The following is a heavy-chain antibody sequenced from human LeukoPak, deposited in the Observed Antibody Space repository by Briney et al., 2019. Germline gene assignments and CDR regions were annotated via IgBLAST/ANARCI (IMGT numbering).Heavy chain of an antibody. CDR2: IYTSGST. D-gene: IGHD1-1*01. Sequence: SETLSLTCTVSGGSISSYYWSWVRQPAGKGLEWIGRIYTSGSTNYNPSLKSRVTMSVDTSKNQFSLNLNSVTAADTAVYYCASGGGWNDKFNYWGQGTLVTVSS. CDR3: ASGGGWNDKFNY. V-gene: IGHV4-4*07. CDR1: GGSISSYY. J-gene: IGHJ4*02.